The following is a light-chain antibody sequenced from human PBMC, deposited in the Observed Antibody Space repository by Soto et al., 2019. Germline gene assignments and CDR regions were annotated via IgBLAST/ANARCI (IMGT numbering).Light chain of an antibody. CDR2: LGS. CDR1: QSLLHSNGYNY. CDR3: MQALQTPLT. Sequence: DIVMTQSPLSLPVTPGEPASISCRSSQSLLHSNGYNYLDWYLQKPGQSPQLLIYLGSNRASGVPDRFSGSGSGTYFTLKISRVEAEDVGVYYCMQALQTPLTFGGGTKLEIK. J-gene: IGKJ4*01. V-gene: IGKV2-28*01.